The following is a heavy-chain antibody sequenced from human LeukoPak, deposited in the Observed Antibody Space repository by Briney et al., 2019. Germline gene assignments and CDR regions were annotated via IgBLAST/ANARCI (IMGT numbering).Heavy chain of an antibody. Sequence: GGPLRLSCAASGFTFSIYNMNWVRQAPGKGLEWVSYISRSSNITYYADSVKGRFTISRDDAKKSLYLQMNSLRAEDTAVYYCARQTYGKTPDYWGQGTLVTVSS. CDR1: GFTFSIYN. J-gene: IGHJ4*02. V-gene: IGHV3-48*04. CDR2: ISRSSNIT. CDR3: ARQTYGKTPDY. D-gene: IGHD1-26*01.